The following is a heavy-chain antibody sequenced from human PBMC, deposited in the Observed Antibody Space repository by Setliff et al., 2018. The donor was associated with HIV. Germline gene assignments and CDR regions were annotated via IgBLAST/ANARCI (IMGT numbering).Heavy chain of an antibody. Sequence: SETLSLTCTVSGGSVGSSNWWSWVRRPPGKGLEWIGEVYHTQNTNYSPSLKSRVTISVDKSKNQFSLKLTSVTAADTAVYYCARGANFWSGYDSWGQGTLVTVSS. CDR3: ARGANFWSGYDS. CDR1: GGSVGSSNW. J-gene: IGHJ4*02. CDR2: VYHTQNT. V-gene: IGHV4-4*02. D-gene: IGHD3-3*01.